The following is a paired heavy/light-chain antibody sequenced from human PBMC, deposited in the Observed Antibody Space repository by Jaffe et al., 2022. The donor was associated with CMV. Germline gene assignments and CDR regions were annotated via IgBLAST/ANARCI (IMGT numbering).Light chain of an antibody. Sequence: DIVMTQSPLSLPVTPGEPASISCRSSQSLLHSNGYNYLDWYLQKPGKSPQLLIYLGSNRASGVPDRFSGSGSGTDFTLKISRVEAEDVGVYYCMQALQSHRITFGQGTRLEIK. CDR3: MQALQSHRIT. CDR1: QSLLHSNGYNY. V-gene: IGKV2-28*01. CDR2: LGS. J-gene: IGKJ5*01.
Heavy chain of an antibody. CDR3: ARNKGRRILTGYYKGGLDV. J-gene: IGHJ6*02. D-gene: IGHD3-9*01. Sequence: EVQLVESGGGLVKPGGSLRLSCAASGFTFSSYSMNWVRQAPGKGLEWVSSISSSSSYIYYADSVKGRFTISRDNAKNSLYLQMNSLRAEDTAVYYCARNKGRRILTGYYKGGLDVWGQGTTVTVSS. CDR2: ISSSSSYI. CDR1: GFTFSSYS. V-gene: IGHV3-21*01.